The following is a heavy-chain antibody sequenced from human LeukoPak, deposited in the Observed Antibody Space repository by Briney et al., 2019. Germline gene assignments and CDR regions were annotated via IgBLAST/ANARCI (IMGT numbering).Heavy chain of an antibody. V-gene: IGHV3-23*01. CDR2: ISGNYGST. CDR1: GVTLSSNA. D-gene: IGHD2-21*02. CDR3: AKVVLLLTASDAFDF. J-gene: IGHJ3*01. Sequence: GGSLRLSCAASGVTLSSNAMSLVRQAPGKGLEWVSTISGNYGSTYYADSVKGRFTISRDNFKNTVFLRMNSLRAEDTAVYYCAKVVLLLTASDAFDFWGQGTKVTVSS.